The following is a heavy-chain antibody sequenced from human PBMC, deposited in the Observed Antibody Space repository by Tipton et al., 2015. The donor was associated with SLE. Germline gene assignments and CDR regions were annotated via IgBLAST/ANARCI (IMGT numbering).Heavy chain of an antibody. D-gene: IGHD1-1*01. V-gene: IGHV4-31*02. CDR3: ARDGMGRRDNWFDP. J-gene: IGHJ5*02. CDR1: GGSINSGDYY. Sequence: LRLSCTVSGGSINSGDYYWTWIRQHPEKGLEWIGFVFYTGGTYYNPSLKNRVTISVDTSENQFSLKLSSVTAADTAVYYCARDGMGRRDNWFDPWGQGTLVIVSS. CDR2: VFYTGGT.